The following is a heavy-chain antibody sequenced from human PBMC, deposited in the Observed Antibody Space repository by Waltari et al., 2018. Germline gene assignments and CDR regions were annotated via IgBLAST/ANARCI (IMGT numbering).Heavy chain of an antibody. CDR2: INHSGST. J-gene: IGHJ4*02. CDR3: ASGRKGTTFDY. CDR1: GGSFSGYY. D-gene: IGHD1-7*01. Sequence: QVQLQQWGAGLLKPSETLSLTCAVYGGSFSGYYWSWIRQPPGKGLGWIGEINHSGSTNSNPSLKSRVTIAVDTAKNQFSLKLSSVTAADTAVYYCASGRKGTTFDYWGQGTLVTVSS. V-gene: IGHV4-34*01.